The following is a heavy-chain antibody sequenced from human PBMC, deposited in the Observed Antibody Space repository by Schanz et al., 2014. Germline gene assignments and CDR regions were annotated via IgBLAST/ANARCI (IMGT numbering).Heavy chain of an antibody. J-gene: IGHJ6*03. CDR3: ARDHVATTDYDYFFYYLDV. CDR1: GFTVSNSY. CDR2: IYSSGST. D-gene: IGHD1-1*01. V-gene: IGHV3-53*04. Sequence: VQLVESGGGVVQPGGSLRLSCAASGFTVSNSYIHWVRQAPGKGLEWVSTIYSSGSTYYADSVRGRFTISRDNSMNTVYLQMNSLRSDDTAVYYCARDHVATTDYDYFFYYLDVWATGITVIVSS.